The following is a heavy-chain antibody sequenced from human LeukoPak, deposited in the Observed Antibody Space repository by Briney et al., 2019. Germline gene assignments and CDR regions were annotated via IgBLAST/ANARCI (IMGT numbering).Heavy chain of an antibody. Sequence: GGSLRLSCAASGFTFSSYGVHWVRQAPGKGLEWVAVIWYDGSNKYYADSVQGRFTISRDNSKNTLYLQMNSLRAEDTAVYYCAKVGVPQQQPGMNYYYYYMDVWGKGTTVTVSS. CDR2: IWYDGSNK. CDR3: AKVGVPQQQPGMNYYYYYMDV. D-gene: IGHD6-13*01. V-gene: IGHV3-33*06. J-gene: IGHJ6*03. CDR1: GFTFSSYG.